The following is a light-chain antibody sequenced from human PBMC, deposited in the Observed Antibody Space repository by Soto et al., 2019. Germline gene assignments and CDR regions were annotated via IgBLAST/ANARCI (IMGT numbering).Light chain of an antibody. J-gene: IGKJ1*01. CDR1: QSVSSSY. V-gene: IGKV3-20*01. Sequence: EIVLLPSPAILSVSPGACSPLSGRASQSVSSSYLAWYQQKPGQPPRLLIYGASSRATGIPDRFSGSGSGTDFTLTISRLEPEDFAVYYRQQYGSSRTFGEGTKVDIK. CDR2: GAS. CDR3: QQYGSSRT.